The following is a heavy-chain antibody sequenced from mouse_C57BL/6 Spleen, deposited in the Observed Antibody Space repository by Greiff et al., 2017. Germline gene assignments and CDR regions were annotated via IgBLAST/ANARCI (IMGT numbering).Heavy chain of an antibody. CDR2: IWSDGST. V-gene: IGHV2-6*03. CDR1: GFSLTSYG. CDR3: ARAYDYDGGYAMDY. Sequence: VKLQESGPGLVAPSQSLSITCTVSGFSLTSYGVHWVRQPPGKGLEWLVVIWSDGSTTYNYALKSRLSISKDNSKSQVFLKMNSLQTDDTAMYYCARAYDYDGGYAMDYWGQGTSVTVSS. D-gene: IGHD2-4*01. J-gene: IGHJ4*01.